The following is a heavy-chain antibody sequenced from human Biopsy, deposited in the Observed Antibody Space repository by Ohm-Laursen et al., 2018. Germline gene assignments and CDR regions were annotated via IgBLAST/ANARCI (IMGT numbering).Heavy chain of an antibody. CDR3: VRGVDYYDPYHYYALDV. Sequence: SETLSLTCAVYGESFNGYYWSWIRQTPGKGLEWIGEINHSGRTNYNPSLKSRVTISVDTPKNQFSLKVRSVTAADTAVYYCVRGVDYYDPYHYYALDVWGQGTTVTGSS. J-gene: IGHJ6*02. CDR2: INHSGRT. V-gene: IGHV4-34*01. CDR1: GESFNGYY. D-gene: IGHD3-22*01.